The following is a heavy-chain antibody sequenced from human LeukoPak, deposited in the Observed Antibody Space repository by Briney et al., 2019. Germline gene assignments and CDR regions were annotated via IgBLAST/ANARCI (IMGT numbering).Heavy chain of an antibody. J-gene: IGHJ5*02. CDR2: INHSGST. CDR3: ARDYYGSGSYYNWFDP. D-gene: IGHD3-10*01. V-gene: IGHV4-34*01. Sequence: SEPLSLTCAVYGGSFSGYYWSWIRQPPGKGLEWIGEINHSGSTNYNPSLKSRVTISVDTSKNQFSLKLSSVAAADTAVYYCARDYYGSGSYYNWFDPWGQGTLVTVSS. CDR1: GGSFSGYY.